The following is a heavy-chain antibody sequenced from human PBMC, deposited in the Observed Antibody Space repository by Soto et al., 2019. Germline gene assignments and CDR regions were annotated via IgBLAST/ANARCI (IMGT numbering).Heavy chain of an antibody. Sequence: QVQLVQSGAEGKKPGASGKVSCKASGYTFSGYYMHLVRQAPGQGLEWMGWINPNGGGRKYAQKFQDRVTVTRDTSISTAYMELRRVRSDDSAVYYCARAYNSGCDNWGQGTLVTVSS. D-gene: IGHD6-19*01. CDR1: GYTFSGYY. J-gene: IGHJ4*02. CDR2: INPNGGGR. V-gene: IGHV1-2*02. CDR3: ARAYNSGCDN.